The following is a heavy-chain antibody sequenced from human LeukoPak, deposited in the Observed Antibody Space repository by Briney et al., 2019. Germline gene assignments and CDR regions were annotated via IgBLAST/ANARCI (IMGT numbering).Heavy chain of an antibody. J-gene: IGHJ3*02. V-gene: IGHV3-48*04. CDR1: GFTFSTYN. D-gene: IGHD3-9*01. CDR3: ARPRFDWTYDAFDI. Sequence: PGGSLRLSCAASGFTFSTYNMNWVRQAPGRGLEWLSYITSGSRTIYDADSVKGRFTISRDNAKKLLYLQMNGLRVEDSAVYYCARPRFDWTYDAFDIWGQGTMVTVSS. CDR2: ITSGSRTI.